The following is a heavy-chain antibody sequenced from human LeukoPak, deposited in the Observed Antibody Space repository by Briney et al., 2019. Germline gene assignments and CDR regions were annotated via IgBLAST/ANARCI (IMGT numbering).Heavy chain of an antibody. V-gene: IGHV1-3*01. Sequence: ASVKVSCKASGYTFTSYAMHWVRQAPGQRLEWMGWINAGNGNTKYSQKFQGRVTITRDTSASTAYMELSSLRSEDTAVYYCARGTCGGDCYPHYYYYGMDVRGQGTTVTVSS. D-gene: IGHD2-21*02. CDR1: GYTFTSYA. CDR2: INAGNGNT. J-gene: IGHJ6*02. CDR3: ARGTCGGDCYPHYYYYGMDV.